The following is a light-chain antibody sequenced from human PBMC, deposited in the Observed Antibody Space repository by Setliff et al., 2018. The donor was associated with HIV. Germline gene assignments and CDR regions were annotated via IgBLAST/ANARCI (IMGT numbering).Light chain of an antibody. CDR3: CSNTGSNTYV. V-gene: IGLV2-23*01. Sequence: SALTQPASVSGSPGQSITISCTGTSSDVGRYNLVSWYQQHPGKAPKLMIYQATKRPSGVSNCFSGSKSGNTASLTISGLQAEDEADYYCCSNTGSNTYVFGSGTKVTVL. J-gene: IGLJ1*01. CDR1: SSDVGRYNL. CDR2: QAT.